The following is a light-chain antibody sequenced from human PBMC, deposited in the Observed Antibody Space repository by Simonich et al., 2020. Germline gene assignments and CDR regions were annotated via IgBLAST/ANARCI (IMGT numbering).Light chain of an antibody. CDR3: CSYAGSYTWV. V-gene: IGLV2-11*01. CDR1: RSVVGRYNL. CDR2: DVS. J-gene: IGLJ3*02. Sequence: QSALTQPASVSGSPGQSITISCTGTRSVVGRYNLVFWYQQHPGKAPTLMIYDVSKRPSGVPDRFSGSKSGNTASLTISGLQAEDEADYYCCSYAGSYTWVFGGGTKLTVL.